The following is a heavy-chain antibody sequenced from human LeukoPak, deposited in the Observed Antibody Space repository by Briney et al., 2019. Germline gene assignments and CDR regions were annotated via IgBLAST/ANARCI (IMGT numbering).Heavy chain of an antibody. CDR2: INDDSSDI. Sequence: GGSLRLSCAASGFTFSLYAMNWVRQAPGKGLERISYINDDSSDIHYAGSVRGRFTISRDNSKNTLYLQMNSLRAEDTAVYYCAKDLDSSGYFHDLDYWGQGTLVTVSS. D-gene: IGHD3-22*01. CDR1: GFTFSLYA. CDR3: AKDLDSSGYFHDLDY. V-gene: IGHV3-48*01. J-gene: IGHJ4*02.